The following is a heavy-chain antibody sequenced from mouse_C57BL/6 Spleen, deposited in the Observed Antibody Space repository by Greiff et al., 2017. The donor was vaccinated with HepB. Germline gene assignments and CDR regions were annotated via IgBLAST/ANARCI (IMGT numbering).Heavy chain of an antibody. Sequence: EVQLQQSGGGLVKPGGSLKLSCAASGFTFSDYGMHWVRQAPEKGLEWVAYISSGSSTIYYADTVKGRFTISRDNAKNTLFLQMTSLRSEDTAMYYCARETAQAVDYWGQGTTLTVSS. J-gene: IGHJ2*01. V-gene: IGHV5-17*01. D-gene: IGHD3-2*02. CDR3: ARETAQAVDY. CDR2: ISSGSSTI. CDR1: GFTFSDYG.